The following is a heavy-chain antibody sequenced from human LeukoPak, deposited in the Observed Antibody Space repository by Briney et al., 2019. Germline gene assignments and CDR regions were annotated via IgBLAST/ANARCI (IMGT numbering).Heavy chain of an antibody. Sequence: GGSLRLSCAASGFTFSSYSMNWVRQAPGKGREWVSSISSTSSYIYYAASVKGRFTISRDNAKSSLYLQMNSLRAEDTAVYYCARDKIPSAGTPRGFDPWGQGTLVTVSS. V-gene: IGHV3-21*01. CDR3: ARDKIPSAGTPRGFDP. CDR1: GFTFSSYS. D-gene: IGHD6-13*01. CDR2: ISSTSSYI. J-gene: IGHJ5*02.